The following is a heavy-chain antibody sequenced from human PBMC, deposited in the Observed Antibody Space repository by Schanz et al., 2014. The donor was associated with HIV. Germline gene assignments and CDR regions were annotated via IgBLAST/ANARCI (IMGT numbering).Heavy chain of an antibody. CDR3: AARYCSGAKCYSLDY. J-gene: IGHJ4*02. V-gene: IGHV3-30*03. CDR1: EFTFSSYG. D-gene: IGHD2-15*01. Sequence: QVQLVESGGGVVQPGRSLRLSCAASEFTFSSYGMHWVRQAPGKGLEGAALISYDGNDKYYSDSVKGRFTISRDNSKNTLFLQMNSLRAEDTAVYHCAARYCSGAKCYSLDYWGQGTLVTVSS. CDR2: ISYDGNDK.